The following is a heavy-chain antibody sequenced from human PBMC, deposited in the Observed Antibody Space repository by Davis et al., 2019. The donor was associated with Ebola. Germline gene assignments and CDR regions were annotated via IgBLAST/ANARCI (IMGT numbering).Heavy chain of an antibody. CDR3: ARGGIAVAGPDY. D-gene: IGHD6-19*01. J-gene: IGHJ4*02. CDR1: GGSISSSY. V-gene: IGHV4-59*01. CDR2: IYYSGST. Sequence: SETLSLTCTVSGGSISSSYWSWIRQPPGKGLEWIGYIYYSGSTNYNPSLKSRVTISVDTSKNQFSLKLSSVTAADTAVYYCARGGIAVAGPDYWGQGTLVTVSS.